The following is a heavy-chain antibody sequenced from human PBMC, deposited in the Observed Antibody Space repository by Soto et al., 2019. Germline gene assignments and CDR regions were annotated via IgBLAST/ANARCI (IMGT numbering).Heavy chain of an antibody. CDR3: ARDYGDYEMGYYYYGMDV. V-gene: IGHV1-18*01. CDR2: ISAYNGNT. D-gene: IGHD4-17*01. Sequence: QVQLVQSGAEVKKAGASVKVSCKASGYTFTSYGISWVRQAPGQGLEWMGWISAYNGNTNYAQKLQGRVTMTTETATSTAYMELRSLRSDDTAVYYCARDYGDYEMGYYYYGMDVWGQGTTVTVS. CDR1: GYTFTSYG. J-gene: IGHJ6*02.